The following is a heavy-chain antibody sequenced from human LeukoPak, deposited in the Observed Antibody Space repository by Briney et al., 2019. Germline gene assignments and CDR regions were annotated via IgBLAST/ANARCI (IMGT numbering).Heavy chain of an antibody. CDR2: ICYSGST. Sequence: SQTLSLTCTVSGGSISSGGYYWSWIRQHPGKGLEWIGYICYSGSTYYNPSLKSRVTISVDTSKNQFSLKLSSVTAADTAVYYCARGPNSSSWYLGAFDIWGQGTMVTVSS. V-gene: IGHV4-31*03. J-gene: IGHJ3*02. CDR1: GGSISSGGYY. D-gene: IGHD6-13*01. CDR3: ARGPNSSSWYLGAFDI.